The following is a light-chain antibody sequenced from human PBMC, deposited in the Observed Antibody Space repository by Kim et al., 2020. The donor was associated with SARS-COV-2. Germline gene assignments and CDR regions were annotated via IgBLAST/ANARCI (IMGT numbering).Light chain of an antibody. V-gene: IGLV2-14*03. CDR1: GRDVCTYRY. Sequence: QAITIASTEPGRDVCTYRYVSWFQQHPSNAPKLLVFDVGARPSGVSSRFSGSKSGNTASLTISGLQAEDEADYYCRAYITSNTLDVFGTGTKVTVL. CDR3: RAYITSNTLDV. CDR2: DVG. J-gene: IGLJ1*01.